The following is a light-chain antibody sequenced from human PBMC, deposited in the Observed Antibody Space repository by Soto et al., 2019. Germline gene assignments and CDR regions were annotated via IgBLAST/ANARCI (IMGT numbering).Light chain of an antibody. CDR1: SSNIGSNY. CDR2: SNN. V-gene: IGLV1-47*02. CDR3: QSYDSSLSGYV. Sequence: QSVLTQPPSASGTPEQRVTISCSGSSSNIGSNYVCWYQQLPGTAPKLLIYSNNQRPSGVPGRFSGSKSGTSASLAITGLQAEDEADYYCQSYDSSLSGYVFGTGTQVTVL. J-gene: IGLJ1*01.